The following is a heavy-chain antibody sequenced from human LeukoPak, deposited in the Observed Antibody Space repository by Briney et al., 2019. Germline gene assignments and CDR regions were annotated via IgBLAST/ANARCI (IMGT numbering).Heavy chain of an antibody. D-gene: IGHD3-3*01. J-gene: IGHJ5*02. Sequence: ASVKVSCXASGYTFSDYYIHWVRQAPGQGLEWMGWINPHRGGRKYAEKFQGRVTMTSDTSISTAYVELSRLRSDDTAVYYCARVVGALNRFDPWGQGTLVTVSS. CDR2: INPHRGGR. CDR1: GYTFSDYY. CDR3: ARVVGALNRFDP. V-gene: IGHV1-2*02.